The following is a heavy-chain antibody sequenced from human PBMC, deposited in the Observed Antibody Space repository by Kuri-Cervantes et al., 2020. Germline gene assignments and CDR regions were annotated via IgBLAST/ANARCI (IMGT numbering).Heavy chain of an antibody. CDR1: GYPISSGYY. Sequence: GSLRLSCTVSGYPISSGYYWGWIRQPPGKGLEWIGSIYHSGSTYYNPSLKSRVTISVDTSKNQFSLKLSSVTAADTAVYYCARNYYGSGSYSNWFDPWGQGTLVTVSS. V-gene: IGHV4-38-2*02. J-gene: IGHJ5*02. D-gene: IGHD3-10*01. CDR2: IYHSGST. CDR3: ARNYYGSGSYSNWFDP.